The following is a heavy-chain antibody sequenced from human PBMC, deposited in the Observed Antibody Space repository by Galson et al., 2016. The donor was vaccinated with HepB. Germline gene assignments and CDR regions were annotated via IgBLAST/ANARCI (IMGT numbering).Heavy chain of an antibody. CDR1: SGSVSSASYY. CDR3: ARVGHLDFWSGYYVPPFDY. Sequence: TLSLTCTVSSGSVSSASYYWNWVRQPPGKGLEWIGFIYYSGSTYYNPSLKSRVTISVDTSKNQFSLKLSSVTVADTAVYYCARVGHLDFWSGYYVPPFDYWGQGTLVTVSS. J-gene: IGHJ4*02. CDR2: IYYSGST. D-gene: IGHD3-3*01. V-gene: IGHV4-31*03.